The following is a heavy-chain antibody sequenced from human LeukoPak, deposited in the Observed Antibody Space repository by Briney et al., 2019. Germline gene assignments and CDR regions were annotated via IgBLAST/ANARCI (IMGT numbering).Heavy chain of an antibody. CDR3: ARAGNVQLLSTVS. CDR2: INPSGGST. D-gene: IGHD2-2*01. V-gene: IGHV1-46*01. CDR1: GYTFTSYY. Sequence: GASVKDSCKASGYTFTSYYMHWVRQAPGQGLEWMGIINPSGGSTSYAQKFQGIVTLTSDTSTSTVYMELSSLRSEDTAVYYCARAGNVQLLSTVSWGQGTLVTVSS. J-gene: IGHJ4*02.